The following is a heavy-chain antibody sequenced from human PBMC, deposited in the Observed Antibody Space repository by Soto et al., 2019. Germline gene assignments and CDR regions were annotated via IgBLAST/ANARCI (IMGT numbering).Heavy chain of an antibody. CDR3: AGYYGSGRQAYYYYGMDV. V-gene: IGHV1-3*01. CDR2: INAGNGNT. CDR1: GYTFTSYA. D-gene: IGHD3-10*01. Sequence: ASVKVSCKASGYTFTSYAMHWVRQAPGQRLEWMGWINAGNGNTKYSQKFQGRVTITRDTSASTAYMELSSLRSEDTAVYYCAGYYGSGRQAYYYYGMDVWGQGTTVTVSS. J-gene: IGHJ6*02.